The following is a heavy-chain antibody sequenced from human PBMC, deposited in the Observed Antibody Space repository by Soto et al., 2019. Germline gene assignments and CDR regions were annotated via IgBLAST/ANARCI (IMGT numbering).Heavy chain of an antibody. CDR1: GFTFSSYS. D-gene: IGHD6-13*01. J-gene: IGHJ3*02. CDR2: ISSSSSYI. Sequence: PGGSLRLSCAASGFTFSSYSMNWVRQAPGKGLEWVSSISSSSSYIYYADSVKGRFTISRDKAKNSLYLQMNSLRAEDTAVYYCARGIGAADPDAFDIWGQGTMVTVSS. CDR3: ARGIGAADPDAFDI. V-gene: IGHV3-21*01.